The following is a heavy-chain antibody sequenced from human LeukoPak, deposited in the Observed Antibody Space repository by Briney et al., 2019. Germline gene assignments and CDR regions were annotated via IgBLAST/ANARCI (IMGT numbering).Heavy chain of an antibody. CDR1: GFTFSNYG. Sequence: GGYLRLSCAASGFTFSNYGMNWVRHAPGKGLEWVALISYDETNKYYADSVRGRFTISRDNSKDTLYLQSNSLGVEDAAVYYGAKDRAIKTWDFDSWGQGTLVTVSS. J-gene: IGHJ5*01. V-gene: IGHV3-30*18. CDR2: ISYDETNK. D-gene: IGHD2-21*01. CDR3: AKDRAIKTWDFDS.